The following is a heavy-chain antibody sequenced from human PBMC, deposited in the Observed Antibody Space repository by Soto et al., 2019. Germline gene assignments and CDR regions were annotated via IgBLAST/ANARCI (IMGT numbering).Heavy chain of an antibody. Sequence: SETLSLTCTVSGGSISSYHWSWIRQPPGKGLEGIGYIYYSGSTNNNPSLKSRVTISVETSKNRFSLKLSSVTAADTAVYACARDGGYDSSGYYYYYYGMDVWGQGTTVTVSS. CDR3: ARDGGYDSSGYYYYYYGMDV. J-gene: IGHJ6*02. CDR2: IYYSGST. V-gene: IGHV4-59*01. D-gene: IGHD3-22*01. CDR1: GGSISSYH.